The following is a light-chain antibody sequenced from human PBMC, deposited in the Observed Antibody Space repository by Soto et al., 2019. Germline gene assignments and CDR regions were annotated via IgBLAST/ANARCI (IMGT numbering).Light chain of an antibody. Sequence: EIVLTQSPGTLSLSPGERATLSCRATQSVSTTYLVWYQQKPGQAPRLLVYSGSSRATGIPDRFSGSGSGTDFTLTISRLEPEDFAVYYCQQYGSSPVTFGGGTKVEIK. CDR3: QQYGSSPVT. CDR2: SGS. CDR1: QSVSTTY. J-gene: IGKJ4*01. V-gene: IGKV3-20*01.